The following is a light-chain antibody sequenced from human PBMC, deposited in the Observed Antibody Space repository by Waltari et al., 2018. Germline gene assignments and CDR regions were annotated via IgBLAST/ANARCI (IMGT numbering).Light chain of an antibody. CDR3: QQYYSTPRT. CDR1: QSVLYSPNNKNY. V-gene: IGKV4-1*01. Sequence: DIVMTQSPDSLAVSLGERATINCKSSQSVLYSPNNKNYLAWYQQKPGQPPKLLISWASTRESGVPDRFSGSGSGTDFTLTISSLQAEDVAVYYCQQYYSTPRTFGQGTKLEIK. CDR2: WAS. J-gene: IGKJ2*02.